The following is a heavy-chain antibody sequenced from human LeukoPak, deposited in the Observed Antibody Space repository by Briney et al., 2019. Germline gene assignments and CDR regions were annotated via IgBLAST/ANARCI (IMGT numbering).Heavy chain of an antibody. CDR1: GFTLSSYE. D-gene: IGHD6-19*01. J-gene: IGHJ4*02. CDR2: ISSSGSAI. CDR3: ARGGSLGY. V-gene: IGHV3-48*03. Sequence: PGGSLRLSCAASGFTLSSYEMNWVRQAPGKGLEWASKISSSGSAIYYADSVKGRFTISRDNAKSSLYLQMNSLRVEDTAVYYCARGGSLGYWGQGTLVTVSS.